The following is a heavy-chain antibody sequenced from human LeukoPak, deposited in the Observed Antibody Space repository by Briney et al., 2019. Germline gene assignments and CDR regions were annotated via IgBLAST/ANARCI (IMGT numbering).Heavy chain of an antibody. V-gene: IGHV5-51*01. CDR3: ASLRYCTGGSCFSGLEYFDF. CDR1: GYSFTSYW. CDR2: IHVGDSDT. J-gene: IGHJ4*02. D-gene: IGHD2-15*01. Sequence: GESLKISCKGSGYSFTSYWIGWVRQMPGKGLEWMGIIHVGDSDTRYSPSFQGQVTFSADKSTSTAYLQWSSLKASDSAMYYCASLRYCTGGSCFSGLEYFDFWGQGTLVTVSS.